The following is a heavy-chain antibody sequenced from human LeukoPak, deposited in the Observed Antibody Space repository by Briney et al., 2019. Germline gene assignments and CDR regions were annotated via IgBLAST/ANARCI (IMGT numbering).Heavy chain of an antibody. J-gene: IGHJ3*02. V-gene: IGHV1-2*02. CDR3: ARGYFYGSGSYYDM. Sequence: ASVKVSCKASGYTFTNYDINWVRQATGQGLEWMGWISPDSGGTNYAQKFQGRVTMTRDTSISTVYMELSRLRSDDTAVYYCARGYFYGSGSYYDMWDQGTMVTVSS. CDR2: ISPDSGGT. CDR1: GYTFTNYD. D-gene: IGHD3-10*01.